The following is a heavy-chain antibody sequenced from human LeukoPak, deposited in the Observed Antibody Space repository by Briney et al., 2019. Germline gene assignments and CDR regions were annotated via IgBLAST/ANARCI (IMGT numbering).Heavy chain of an antibody. J-gene: IGHJ4*02. D-gene: IGHD1-14*01. Sequence: GGSLRLSCAASGFTFSNYWMSWVRQAPGKGLEWVANIKQDGSEKYYVDSVKGRFTISRDNAKNSLFLQMNSLRAEDTAVYYCAKHLTTSASFDYWGQGTLVTVSS. CDR3: AKHLTTSASFDY. CDR1: GFTFSNYW. V-gene: IGHV3-7*01. CDR2: IKQDGSEK.